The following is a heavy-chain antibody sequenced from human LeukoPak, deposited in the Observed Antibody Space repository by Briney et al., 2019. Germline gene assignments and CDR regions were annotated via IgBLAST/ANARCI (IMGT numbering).Heavy chain of an antibody. V-gene: IGHV4-59*01. J-gene: IGHJ4*02. D-gene: IGHD6-13*01. CDR3: ARAHSSSWYMDY. CDR1: AGSISSYY. Sequence: KPSETLSLTCTVSAGSISSYYWSWIRQPPGKGLEWIGYMYYSGSTNYNPSLKSRVTISLDTSNNQFSLKLTSVTAADTAVYYCARAHSSSWYMDYWGQGTLVTVSS. CDR2: MYYSGST.